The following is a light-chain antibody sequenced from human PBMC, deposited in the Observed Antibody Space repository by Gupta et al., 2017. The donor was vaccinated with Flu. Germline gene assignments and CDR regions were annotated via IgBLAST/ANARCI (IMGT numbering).Light chain of an antibody. CDR3: QQFDNYTLT. V-gene: IGKV1-9*01. CDR2: AAS. Sequence: DIQLTQSPSFLSASVGDRVTITCRASQGISSYLAWYQQKPGKAPRLLIFAASTLQGGVPSRFSGSGSGTEFTLTISSLQPEDFATYYCQQFDNYTLTFGGGTKVEIK. J-gene: IGKJ4*01. CDR1: QGISSY.